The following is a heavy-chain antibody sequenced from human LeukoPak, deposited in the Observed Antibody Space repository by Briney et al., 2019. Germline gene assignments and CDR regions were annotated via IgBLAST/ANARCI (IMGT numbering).Heavy chain of an antibody. CDR1: GYTFTSYG. D-gene: IGHD2-2*01. V-gene: IGHV1-18*01. Sequence: SVKVSCKSSGYTFTSYGISWVRQPPPQGLEWMGWISAYNGNTNYAQKLQGRVTMTTDTSTRTAYMELRSLRSDDTAVYYCARVQDIVVLPAASKNLDYWGEGTLVTVSS. CDR3: ARVQDIVVLPAASKNLDY. J-gene: IGHJ4*02. CDR2: ISAYNGNT.